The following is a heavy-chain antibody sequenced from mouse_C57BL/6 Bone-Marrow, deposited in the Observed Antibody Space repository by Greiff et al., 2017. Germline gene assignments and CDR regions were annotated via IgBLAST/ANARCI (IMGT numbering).Heavy chain of an antibody. CDR2: IDPETGGT. CDR1: GYTFTGYE. D-gene: IGHD3-1*01. V-gene: IGHV1-15*01. CDR3: ARTGHY. J-gene: IGHJ3*01. Sequence: QVQLQQSGAELVRPGASVTLSCKASGYTFTGYEMHWVKQTPVHGLEWIGAIDPETGGTAYNQKFKGKAILTADKSSSTAYMELRSLTSEDSAVYYCARTGHYWGQGTLVTVSA.